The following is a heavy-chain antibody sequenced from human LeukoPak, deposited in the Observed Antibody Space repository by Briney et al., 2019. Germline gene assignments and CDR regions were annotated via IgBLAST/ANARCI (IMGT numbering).Heavy chain of an antibody. CDR2: IYYSGST. CDR3: ASAPRYCSSTSCRVSV. J-gene: IGHJ6*04. CDR1: GGSISSSSYY. V-gene: IGHV4-39*01. Sequence: SETLSLTCTVSGGSISSSSYYWGWIRQPPGKGLEWIGSIYYSGSTYYNPSLKSRVTISVDTSKNQFSLKLSSVTAADTAVYYCASAPRYCSSTSCRVSVWGKGTTVTVSS. D-gene: IGHD2-2*01.